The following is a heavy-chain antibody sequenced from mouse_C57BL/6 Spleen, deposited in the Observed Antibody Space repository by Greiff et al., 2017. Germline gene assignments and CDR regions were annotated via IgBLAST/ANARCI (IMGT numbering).Heavy chain of an antibody. D-gene: IGHD6-2*01. CDR2: ISGGGGNT. Sequence: EVMLVESGGGLVKPGGSLKLSCAASGFTFSSYTMSWVRQTPEKRLEWVATISGGGGNTYYPDSVKGRFTISRDNAKNTLYLQMSSLRSEDTALYYCARHEGSLYFDYWGQGTTLTVSS. CDR1: GFTFSSYT. CDR3: ARHEGSLYFDY. V-gene: IGHV5-9*01. J-gene: IGHJ2*01.